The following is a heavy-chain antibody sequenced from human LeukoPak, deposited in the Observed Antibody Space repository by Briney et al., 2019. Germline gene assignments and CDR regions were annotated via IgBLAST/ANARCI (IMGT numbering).Heavy chain of an antibody. Sequence: SVKVSCKASGGTFSSYAISWVRQAPGQGLEWMGRIIPIFGTANYAQKFQGRATITTDESTSTAYMELSSLRSEDTAVYYCAGGITGLGAPYIDYWGQGTLVTVPS. D-gene: IGHD1-20*01. CDR3: AGGITGLGAPYIDY. J-gene: IGHJ4*02. V-gene: IGHV1-69*05. CDR1: GGTFSSYA. CDR2: IIPIFGTA.